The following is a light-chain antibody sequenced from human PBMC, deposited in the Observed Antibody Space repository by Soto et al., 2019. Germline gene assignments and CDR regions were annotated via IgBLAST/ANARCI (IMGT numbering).Light chain of an antibody. CDR3: QSYDSRLSGFV. CDR1: SSNIGAGFD. CDR2: GDT. J-gene: IGLJ1*01. Sequence: QSVLTQPPSVSGAPGLMVTISCTGSSSNIGAGFDVHWYQQLPGTVPKLLIYGDTSRPSGVPDRFSGSKSGTSAFLAITGLQAEDEADYYCQSYDSRLSGFVFGTGTKLTVL. V-gene: IGLV1-40*01.